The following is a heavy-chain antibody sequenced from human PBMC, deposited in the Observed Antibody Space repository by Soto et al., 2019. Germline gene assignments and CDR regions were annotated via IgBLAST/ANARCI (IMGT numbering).Heavy chain of an antibody. CDR1: GGSISSSSYY. CDR3: ARHYRMVATPSYDY. CDR2: IYYSGST. V-gene: IGHV4-39*01. J-gene: IGHJ4*02. Sequence: QLQLQESGPGLVKPSETLSLTCTVSGGSISSSSYYWGWIRQPPGKGLEWIGSIYYSGSTYYNPSLKSRVTISVDTSKNQFSLKLSSVTAADTAVYYCARHYRMVATPSYDYWGQGTLVTVSS. D-gene: IGHD5-12*01.